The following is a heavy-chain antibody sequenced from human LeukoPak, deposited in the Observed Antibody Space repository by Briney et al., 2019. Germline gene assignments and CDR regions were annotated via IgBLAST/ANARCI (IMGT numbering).Heavy chain of an antibody. CDR3: AREGGSGYLDPNAYDI. V-gene: IGHV4-34*01. J-gene: IGHJ3*02. D-gene: IGHD3-10*01. CDR1: GGSVNGYY. CDR2: VNHSGST. Sequence: SETLSLTCGVFGGSVNGYYWSWIRQPPGKGLEWIGEVNHSGSTNYDPSLKSRLTISVDTSKNHFSLKLSSVTAADTAVYYCAREGGSGYLDPNAYDIWAKGQWSSSLQ.